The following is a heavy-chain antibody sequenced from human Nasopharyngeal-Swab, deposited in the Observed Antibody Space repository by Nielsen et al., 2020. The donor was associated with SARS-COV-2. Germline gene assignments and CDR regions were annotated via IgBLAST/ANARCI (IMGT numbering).Heavy chain of an antibody. CDR1: GYRFTSYW. Sequence: GESLKISCKGSGYRFTSYWIGWVRQMPGKGLEWMGIIYPGDSETRYSPSFQVQVTISADNSISTAYLQWSSLKASDTAVYYCARPLWSYADHFDYWGQGTLVTVSS. V-gene: IGHV5-51*01. D-gene: IGHD1-26*01. CDR3: ARPLWSYADHFDY. J-gene: IGHJ4*02. CDR2: IYPGDSET.